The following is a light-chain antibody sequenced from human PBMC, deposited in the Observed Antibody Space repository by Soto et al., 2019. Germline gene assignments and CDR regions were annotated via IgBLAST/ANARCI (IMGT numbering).Light chain of an antibody. V-gene: IGKV1-8*01. CDR2: AAS. CDR3: QQVKTYSRT. J-gene: IGKJ4*02. Sequence: AIRMTQSPSSLSASTGDRVTITSWASQGISSCLAFYQQKPGKAPKLLIYAASTLHSVVPSRFSGRKSGTQFSLIIVSLQPEDYSTYYCQQVKTYSRTFGGGTKVDIK. CDR1: QGISSC.